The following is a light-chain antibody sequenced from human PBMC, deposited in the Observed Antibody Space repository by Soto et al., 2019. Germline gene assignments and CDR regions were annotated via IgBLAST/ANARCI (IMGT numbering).Light chain of an antibody. CDR1: SSDVGSYNL. CDR3: CSYAASSTLV. Sequence: QSALTQPASVSGSPGQSITISCTGTSSDVGSYNLVSWYQQHPGKAPKLMIYEGSKRPSGVSNRFSGSKSGNTASLTISGLQAEDEADYYCCSYAASSTLVFGGGTKGTVL. CDR2: EGS. J-gene: IGLJ2*01. V-gene: IGLV2-23*01.